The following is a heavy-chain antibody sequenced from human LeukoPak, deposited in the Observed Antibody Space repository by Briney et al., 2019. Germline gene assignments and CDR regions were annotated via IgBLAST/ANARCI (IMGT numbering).Heavy chain of an antibody. CDR2: ISAYNGNT. V-gene: IGHV1-18*01. Sequence: ASVKVSCKASGYTFTSYGISWVRQAPGQGLEWMGWISAYNGNTNYAQKLQGRVTMTEDTSTDTAYMELSSLRSEDTAVYYCATGPVLRYFDWLYWGQGTLVTVSS. CDR3: ATGPVLRYFDWLY. J-gene: IGHJ4*02. D-gene: IGHD3-9*01. CDR1: GYTFTSYG.